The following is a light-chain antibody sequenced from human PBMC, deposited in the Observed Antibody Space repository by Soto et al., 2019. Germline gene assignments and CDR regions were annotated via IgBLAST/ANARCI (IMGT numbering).Light chain of an antibody. V-gene: IGKV3-20*01. CDR1: QSFRGNY. CDR3: QQYGTSPPMYT. J-gene: IGKJ2*01. CDR2: GVS. Sequence: EMVLTQSPGTLSLSPGERATHSCRASQSFRGNYLAWYQQRPGQAPRLLIYGVSSRATGIPDRFSGSGSGTDFTLSISRLEPEDFAVYYCQQYGTSPPMYTFGQGTKLEIK.